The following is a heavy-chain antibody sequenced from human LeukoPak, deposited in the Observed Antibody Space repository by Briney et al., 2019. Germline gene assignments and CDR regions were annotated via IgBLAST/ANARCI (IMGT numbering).Heavy chain of an antibody. CDR3: ARANFLYCSSTTCLFDY. J-gene: IGHJ4*02. D-gene: IGHD2-2*01. CDR1: GYTSTDYY. CDR2: INPNDGDT. Sequence: ASVKVSCKASGYTSTDYYMHWVRQAPGQGFEWMGWINPNDGDTNYAQKFQGRVTMTRDTSISTAHMEVSRLRSDDTAVYYCARANFLYCSSTTCLFDYWGQGTLVTVSS. V-gene: IGHV1-2*02.